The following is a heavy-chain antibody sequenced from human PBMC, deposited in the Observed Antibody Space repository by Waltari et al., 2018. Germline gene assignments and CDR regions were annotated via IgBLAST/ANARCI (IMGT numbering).Heavy chain of an antibody. CDR2: IIPILGIA. Sequence: QVQLVQSGAEVKKPGSSVKVSCKASGGTFSSYAISWVRQAPGQGLEWMGGIIPILGIANYAQKFQGRVTITADESMSTAYMELSRLRSDDTAVYYCARDGSELPDYYYYYYMDVWGKGTTVTVSS. CDR3: ARDGSELPDYYYYYYMDV. D-gene: IGHD3-10*01. CDR1: GGTFSSYA. J-gene: IGHJ6*03. V-gene: IGHV1-69*04.